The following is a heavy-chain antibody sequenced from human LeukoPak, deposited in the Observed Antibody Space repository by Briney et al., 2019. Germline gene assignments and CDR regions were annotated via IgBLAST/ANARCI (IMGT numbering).Heavy chain of an antibody. D-gene: IGHD6-19*01. J-gene: IGHJ4*02. V-gene: IGHV3-23*01. Sequence: GGSLRLSCAASGFTFSSYAMSWVRQAPGKGLEWVSAISGSGGSTYYADSVKGRFAISRDNSKNTLYLQMNSLRAEDTVVYYCAKRWLDYFDYWGQGTLVTVSS. CDR2: ISGSGGST. CDR1: GFTFSSYA. CDR3: AKRWLDYFDY.